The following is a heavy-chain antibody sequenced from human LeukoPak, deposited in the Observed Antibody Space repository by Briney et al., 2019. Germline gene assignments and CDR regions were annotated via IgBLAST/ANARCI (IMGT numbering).Heavy chain of an antibody. V-gene: IGHV1-2*02. CDR2: INPNSGGT. CDR3: ARERAIAARPWGLGY. D-gene: IGHD6-6*01. J-gene: IGHJ4*02. Sequence: ASVKVSCKASGYTFTGYYMHWVRQAPGQGLEWMGWINPNSGGTNYAQKFQGRVTMTRDTSISTAYMELSRLRSDDSAVYYCARERAIAARPWGLGYRGQGTLVTVSS. CDR1: GYTFTGYY.